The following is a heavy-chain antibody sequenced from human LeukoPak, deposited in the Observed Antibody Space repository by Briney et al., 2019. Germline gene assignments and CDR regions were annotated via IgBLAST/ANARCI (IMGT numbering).Heavy chain of an antibody. CDR3: ARSSGSYPYNWIDP. Sequence: GASVKVSCKASGYTFTGYYMHWVRQAPGQGLEWMGWINPNSGGTNYAQKFQGRVTMTRDTSISTVYMELSRLRSDDTAVYYCARSSGSYPYNWIDPWGQGTLVTVSS. D-gene: IGHD1-26*01. CDR1: GYTFTGYY. J-gene: IGHJ5*02. CDR2: INPNSGGT. V-gene: IGHV1-2*02.